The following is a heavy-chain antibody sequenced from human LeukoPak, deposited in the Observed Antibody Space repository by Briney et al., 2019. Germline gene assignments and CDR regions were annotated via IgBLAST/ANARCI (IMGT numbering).Heavy chain of an antibody. D-gene: IGHD6-13*01. Sequence: PSETLSLTCAVYGGSLSGNYWSWIRQPPGKGLEWIGSIYYSGSTYYNPSLKSRVTISVDTSKNQFSLKLSSVTDADTAVYYCARDLYSSRTNDAFVIWGQGTMVTVSS. V-gene: IGHV4-34*01. CDR2: IYYSGST. CDR1: GGSLSGNY. J-gene: IGHJ3*02. CDR3: ARDLYSSRTNDAFVI.